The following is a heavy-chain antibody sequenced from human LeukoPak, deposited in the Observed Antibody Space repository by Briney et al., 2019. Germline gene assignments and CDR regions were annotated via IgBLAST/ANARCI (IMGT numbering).Heavy chain of an antibody. CDR3: ARDGSGWHTY. CDR1: GFTFSTYE. CDR2: ISSDGTRI. J-gene: IGHJ4*02. D-gene: IGHD6-19*01. V-gene: IGHV3-48*03. Sequence: PGGSLRLCCAASGFTFSTYEMNWVRQATGMGLEWVSYISSDGTRIYYADSVKGRFTISRDNAKNSLYLQVNSLRAEDTAVYYCARDGSGWHTYWGQGTLVTVSS.